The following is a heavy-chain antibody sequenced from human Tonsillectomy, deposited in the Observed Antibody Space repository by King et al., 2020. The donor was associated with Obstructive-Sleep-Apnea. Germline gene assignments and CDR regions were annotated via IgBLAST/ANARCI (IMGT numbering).Heavy chain of an antibody. V-gene: IGHV4-39*07. CDR2: VYYSGST. CDR1: GGSISSSSYY. Sequence: QLQESGPGLVKPSETLSLTCTVSGGSISSSSYYWGWIRQPPGKGLEWIGSVYYSGSTYSNPALKSRVTISVDTSKNQFSLKLSSVTAADTAVYYCARDSLSIATFDYWGQGTLVTVSS. J-gene: IGHJ4*02. D-gene: IGHD6-6*01. CDR3: ARDSLSIATFDY.